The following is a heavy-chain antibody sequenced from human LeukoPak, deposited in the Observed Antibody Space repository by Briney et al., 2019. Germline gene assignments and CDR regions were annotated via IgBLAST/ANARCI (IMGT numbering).Heavy chain of an antibody. CDR1: GFTFSSYW. V-gene: IGHV3-7*01. Sequence: PGGSLRLSCAASGFTFSSYWMSWVRQAPGKGLEWVANIKQDGSEKCYVDSVKGRFTISRDNAKNSLYLQMNSLRAEDTAVYYCASSLLLWGYYYYMDVWGKGTTVTVSS. CDR2: IKQDGSEK. CDR3: ASSLLLWGYYYYMDV. D-gene: IGHD3-10*01. J-gene: IGHJ6*03.